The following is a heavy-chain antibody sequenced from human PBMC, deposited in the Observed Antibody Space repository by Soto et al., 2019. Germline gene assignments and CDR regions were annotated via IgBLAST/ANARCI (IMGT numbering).Heavy chain of an antibody. CDR3: ARWGGTPDYYYYGMDV. D-gene: IGHD3-16*01. CDR2: IYYSGST. J-gene: IGHJ6*02. Sequence: SETLSLTCTVSGGSTSSYYWSWIRQPPGKGLEWIGYIYYSGSTNYNPSLKSRVTISVDTSKNQFSLKLSSVTAADTAVYYCARWGGTPDYYYYGMDVWGQGTTVTVSS. V-gene: IGHV4-59*01. CDR1: GGSTSSYY.